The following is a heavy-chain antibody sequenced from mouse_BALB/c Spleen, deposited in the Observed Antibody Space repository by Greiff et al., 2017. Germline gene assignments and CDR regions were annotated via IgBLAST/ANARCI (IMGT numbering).Heavy chain of an antibody. CDR2: IDPANGNT. CDR3: ARSFNSA. V-gene: IGHV14-3*02. J-gene: IGHJ4*01. Sequence: EVHLVEPGAELVKPGASVKLSCTASGFNIKDTYMHWVKQRPEQGLEWIGRIDPANGNTKYDPKFQGKATITADTSSNTAYLQLSSLTSEDTAVYYCARSFNSAWGQGTSVTVSS. CDR1: GFNIKDTY. D-gene: IGHD1-3*01.